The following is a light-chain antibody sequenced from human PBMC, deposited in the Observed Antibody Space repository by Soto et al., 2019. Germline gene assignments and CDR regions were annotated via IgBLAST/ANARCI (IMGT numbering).Light chain of an antibody. CDR2: RTD. V-gene: IGLV1-47*01. J-gene: IGLJ2*01. CDR3: AGWDDSLSGVV. CDR1: NSNIGRNY. Sequence: QSVLTQPPSTSGTPGQRVTISCSGNNSNIGRNYVFWYQQVPGAAPKLLVYRTDLRPSGVPDRFSGSKSGTSASLAISGLRFEDEADYYCAGWDDSLSGVVFGGGTKLTVL.